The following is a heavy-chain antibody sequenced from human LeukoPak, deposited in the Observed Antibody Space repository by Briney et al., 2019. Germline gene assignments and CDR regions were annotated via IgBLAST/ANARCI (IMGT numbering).Heavy chain of an antibody. D-gene: IGHD3-10*01. CDR3: ARSGSGSYFGPDY. CDR1: GFTFSDYY. CDR2: ISSSSSYT. J-gene: IGHJ4*02. Sequence: GGSLRLSCAASGFTFSDYYMSWIRQAPGKGLEWVSYISSSSSYTNYADSVKGRFTISRDNAKNSLYLQMNSLRADDTAVYYCARSGSGSYFGPDYWGQGTLVTVSS. V-gene: IGHV3-11*06.